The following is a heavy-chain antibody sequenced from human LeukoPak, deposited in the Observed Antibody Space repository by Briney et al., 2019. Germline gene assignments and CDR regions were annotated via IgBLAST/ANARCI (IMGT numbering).Heavy chain of an antibody. D-gene: IGHD3-10*01. CDR3: ARDGWFGDYNWFDP. J-gene: IGHJ5*02. Sequence: QPGESLRLSCAASGFTFSSYSMNWVRQAPGKGLEWVSYISSASNTIYYADSVKGRFTIYRDNAKNSLYLQMNSLRAEDTAMYYCARDGWFGDYNWFDPWGQGTLVTVSS. V-gene: IGHV3-48*01. CDR1: GFTFSSYS. CDR2: ISSASNTI.